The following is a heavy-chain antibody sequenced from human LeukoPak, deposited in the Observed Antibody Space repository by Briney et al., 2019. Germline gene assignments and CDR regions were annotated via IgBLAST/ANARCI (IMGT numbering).Heavy chain of an antibody. CDR1: GGSISSGGFY. V-gene: IGHV4-31*03. D-gene: IGHD2-21*01. Sequence: SETLSLTCTVSGGSISSGGFYWSWIRQHPGKGLEWIGYIYYSGSTYYNPSLKSRLSISIDTSKNHFSLKLSSVTAADTAVYYCARSVSAIGPDAFDIWGQGTMVTVSS. CDR3: ARSVSAIGPDAFDI. CDR2: IYYSGST. J-gene: IGHJ3*02.